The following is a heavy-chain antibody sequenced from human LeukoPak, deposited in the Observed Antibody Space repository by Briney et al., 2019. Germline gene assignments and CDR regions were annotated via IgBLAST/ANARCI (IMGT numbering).Heavy chain of an antibody. Sequence: PGRSLRLSCAASGFTFSSYGMHWVRQAPGKGLEWVAVIWYDGSNKYYADSVKGRFTISRDNSKNTLYLQMNSLRAEDTAVYYCARVLSEDTAIFDYWGQGTLVTVSS. CDR1: GFTFSSYG. CDR3: ARVLSEDTAIFDY. CDR2: IWYDGSNK. D-gene: IGHD5-18*01. V-gene: IGHV3-33*01. J-gene: IGHJ4*02.